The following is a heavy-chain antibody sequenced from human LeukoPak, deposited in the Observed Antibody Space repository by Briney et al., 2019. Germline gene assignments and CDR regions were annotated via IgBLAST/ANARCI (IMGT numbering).Heavy chain of an antibody. V-gene: IGHV1-69*01. D-gene: IGHD5-24*01. J-gene: IGHJ6*02. CDR1: GGTLSGHA. CDR3: ARAKGARDGYNWGYYFSGMAV. CDR2: SIPRLGTA. Sequence: SVKVSCKASGGTLSGHAISWVRQAPGQGLEWMGGSIPRLGTADYAQKFQGRVTISADESTTTDYLELSRLKFADTAVYFCARAKGARDGYNWGYYFSGMAVWGPGSTVTASS.